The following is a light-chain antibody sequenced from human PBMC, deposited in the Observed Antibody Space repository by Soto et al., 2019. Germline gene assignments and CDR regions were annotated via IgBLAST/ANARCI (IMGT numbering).Light chain of an antibody. CDR1: QSVSSSY. J-gene: IGKJ1*01. Sequence: EIVLKQSPGTLSLSPGERATLSCRASQSVSSSYLAWYQQKPGQAPRLLIYGASSRATGIPDRFSGSGSGTDFTLTISRLEPEDFAVYYCQQYSSSPRTFGQGTKVDIK. V-gene: IGKV3-20*01. CDR2: GAS. CDR3: QQYSSSPRT.